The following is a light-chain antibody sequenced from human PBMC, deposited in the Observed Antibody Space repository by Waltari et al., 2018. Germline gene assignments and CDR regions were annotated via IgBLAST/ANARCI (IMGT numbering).Light chain of an antibody. J-gene: IGKJ1*01. CDR2: DAD. CDR3: QQFNDYPWT. Sequence: ANQLTQSPSPLSASVGDRVTITCRATQAVNSALAWYQHQAGNPPNLRIYDADTLQSGVPSRFSGGGSGTQWTLTISSLQPADVGIYYCQQFNDYPWTFGQGTKVEI. CDR1: QAVNSA. V-gene: IGKV1D-13*01.